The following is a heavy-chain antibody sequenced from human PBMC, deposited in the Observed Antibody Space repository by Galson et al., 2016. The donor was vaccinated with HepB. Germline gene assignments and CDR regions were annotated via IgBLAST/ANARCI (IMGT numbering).Heavy chain of an antibody. CDR2: ISGTGDET. CDR1: GFTFSNFG. D-gene: IGHD3-10*01. V-gene: IGHV3-23*01. Sequence: SLRLSCAASGFTFSNFGMSWVRQAPGKGLEWVSSISGTGDETYHADSVKGRSTISRDTPKNTLYLQMNSLKAADTAVYYCAKATRGIRGVMIYGMDVWGQGTTVTVS. J-gene: IGHJ6*02. CDR3: AKATRGIRGVMIYGMDV.